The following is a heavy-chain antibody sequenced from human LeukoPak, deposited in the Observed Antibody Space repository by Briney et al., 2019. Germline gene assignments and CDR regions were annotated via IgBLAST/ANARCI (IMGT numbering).Heavy chain of an antibody. CDR1: RFIFSSYA. Sequence: PGGSLRLSCAASRFIFSSYAMTWVRQPPGKGLEWVAAISGSGATTYYADFAKGRFSISRDNSKNTLYLQMDSLRAEDTAVYYCAKDRYSYAFEYFESWGQGTLVTVSS. CDR2: ISGSGATT. J-gene: IGHJ4*02. V-gene: IGHV3-23*01. D-gene: IGHD3-16*01. CDR3: AKDRYSYAFEYFES.